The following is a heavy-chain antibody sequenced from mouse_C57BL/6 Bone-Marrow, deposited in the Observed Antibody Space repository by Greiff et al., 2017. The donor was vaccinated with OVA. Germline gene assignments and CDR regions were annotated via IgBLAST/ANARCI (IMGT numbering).Heavy chain of an antibody. Sequence: VKLVESGAELVRPGASVKLSCKASGYTFTDYYINWVKQRPGQGLEWIARIYPGSGNTYYKEKFKGKATLTAEKSSSTAYMQLSSLTSEDSAVYFCARSERSGYFDYWGQGTTLTVSS. CDR3: ARSERSGYFDY. CDR2: IYPGSGNT. V-gene: IGHV1-76*01. CDR1: GYTFTDYY. D-gene: IGHD3-2*02. J-gene: IGHJ2*01.